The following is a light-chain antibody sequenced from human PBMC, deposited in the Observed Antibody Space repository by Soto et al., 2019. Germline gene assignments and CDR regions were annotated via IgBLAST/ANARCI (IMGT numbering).Light chain of an antibody. J-gene: IGLJ1*01. CDR2: DVN. Sequence: QSALTQPASVSAAPGQSITISCTGTSSDIGASNFVSWYQQHPGKAPKLMLYDVNIRPSGVSHRFSASQSCNRASRSISERKAEDEADYFCCSYAVTVAYVFGTGTKVTV. CDR1: SSDIGASNF. CDR3: CSYAVTVAYV. V-gene: IGLV2-14*03.